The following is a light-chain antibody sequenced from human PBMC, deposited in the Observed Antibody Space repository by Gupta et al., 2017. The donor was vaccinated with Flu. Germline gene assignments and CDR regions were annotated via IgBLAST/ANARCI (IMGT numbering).Light chain of an antibody. CDR3: CSDEDSYTFYV. Sequence: QSALTQPRSVSGSPGRSVTISCTGTRRDVGGYNNVSWYQQLTGKAPKLIIYDVSKRPSGVPDRFSGSKSGNTASMTISGLQAEEEADYYCCSDEDSYTFYVFGIGTKVTVL. J-gene: IGLJ1*01. CDR2: DVS. CDR1: RRDVGGYNN. V-gene: IGLV2-11*02.